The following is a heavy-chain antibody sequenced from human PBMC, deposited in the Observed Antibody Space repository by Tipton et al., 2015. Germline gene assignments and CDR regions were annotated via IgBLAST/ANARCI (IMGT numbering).Heavy chain of an antibody. CDR2: IYFSGST. V-gene: IGHV4-39*01. Sequence: TLSLTCTVSGGSISHSKYYWAWIRQSPGKGLEWIGSIYFSGSTHYNPSFKSRVTISVDTSKTQFSVELNSVTAADTAVYYCAPNVTGGAFDRWGQGTLVTVSS. D-gene: IGHD1-1*01. J-gene: IGHJ5*02. CDR1: GGSISHSKYY. CDR3: APNVTGGAFDR.